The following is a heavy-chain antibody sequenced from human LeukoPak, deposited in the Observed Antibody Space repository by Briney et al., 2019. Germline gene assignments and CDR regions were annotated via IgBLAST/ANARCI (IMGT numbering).Heavy chain of an antibody. J-gene: IGHJ4*02. Sequence: PGGSLRLSCAASGLTVSSNNMSWVRQAPGKGLEWVSVIYSGGSTYYADSVKGRFTISRDNSKNTLYLQMNSLRAEDTAVYYCARVSWLRGTDYWGQGTLVTVSS. CDR2: IYSGGST. CDR3: ARVSWLRGTDY. D-gene: IGHD5-12*01. CDR1: GLTVSSNN. V-gene: IGHV3-53*01.